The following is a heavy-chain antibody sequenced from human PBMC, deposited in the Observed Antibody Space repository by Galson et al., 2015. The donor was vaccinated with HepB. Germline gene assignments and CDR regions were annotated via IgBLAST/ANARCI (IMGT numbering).Heavy chain of an antibody. CDR1: GGSISSSGYY. CDR2: IFYSGST. D-gene: IGHD2-2*02. J-gene: IGHJ4*02. CDR3: ARYCSTASCYNYFDH. V-gene: IGHV4-39*01. Sequence: LSLTCTVSGGSISSSGYYWGWIRQPPGKGLEWIGSIFYSGSTYYNPSLKSRVTISVDTSKNQFSLNLSSVTAADTAVYYCARYCSTASCYNYFDHWGQGTLITVSS.